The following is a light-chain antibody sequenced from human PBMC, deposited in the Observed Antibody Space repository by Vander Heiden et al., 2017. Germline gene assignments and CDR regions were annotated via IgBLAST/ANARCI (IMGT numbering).Light chain of an antibody. J-gene: IGLJ3*02. CDR1: SSAVGGYNY. Sequence: QSALTQPASVSGSPGQSLTIPCTGTSSAVGGYNYVSWYQQHPGKAPKLMIYEVSNRPSGVSNRFSGSKSGNTASLTISGLQAEDEADYYCSSYTSSSTQVFGGGTKLTVL. V-gene: IGLV2-14*01. CDR3: SSYTSSSTQV. CDR2: EVS.